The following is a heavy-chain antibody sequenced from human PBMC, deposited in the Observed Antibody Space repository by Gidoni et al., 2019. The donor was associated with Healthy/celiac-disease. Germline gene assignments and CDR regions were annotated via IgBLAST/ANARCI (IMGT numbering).Heavy chain of an antibody. J-gene: IGHJ4*02. CDR3: ARHVSEQLVGDY. Sequence: QLQLQESGPGLVKPSETLSLTCTVSGGSISSSSYYWGWIRQPPGKGLEWIGSIYYSGSTYYNPSLKSRVTISVDTSKNQFSLKLSSVTAADTAVYYCARHVSEQLVGDYWGQGTLVTVSS. CDR1: GGSISSSSYY. CDR2: IYYSGST. V-gene: IGHV4-39*01. D-gene: IGHD6-13*01.